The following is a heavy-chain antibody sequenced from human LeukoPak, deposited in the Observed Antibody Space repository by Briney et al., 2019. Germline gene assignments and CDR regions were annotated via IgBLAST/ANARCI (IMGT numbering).Heavy chain of an antibody. J-gene: IGHJ3*02. CDR3: ARDYYYGSGTRWSAFDI. Sequence: GGSLRLSCAASGFTFSDCYMSWIRQAPGKGLEWVSYISSSGSTIYYADSVKGRFTISRDNAKNSLYLQMNSLRAEDTAVYYCARDYYYGSGTRWSAFDIWGQGTMVTVSS. D-gene: IGHD3-10*01. CDR1: GFTFSDCY. CDR2: ISSSGSTI. V-gene: IGHV3-11*01.